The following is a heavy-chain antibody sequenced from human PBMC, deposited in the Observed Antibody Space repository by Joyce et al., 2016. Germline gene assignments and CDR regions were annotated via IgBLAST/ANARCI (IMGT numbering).Heavy chain of an antibody. V-gene: IGHV4-34*01. J-gene: IGHJ4*02. Sequence: QVQLQQWGAGLLKPSETLSLTCAVYGGSFSGYYWSWIRQPPGKGLEWSGEINHSGSTNYNPSLESRVTISVDTSKNQFSLRLSSVTAADTAVYYCARGLSVFDYSNYAGYDYWGQGTLVTVSS. D-gene: IGHD4-11*01. CDR2: INHSGST. CDR1: GGSFSGYY. CDR3: ARGLSVFDYSNYAGYDY.